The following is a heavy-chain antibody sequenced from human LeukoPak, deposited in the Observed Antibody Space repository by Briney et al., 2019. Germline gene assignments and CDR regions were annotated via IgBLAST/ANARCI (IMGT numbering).Heavy chain of an antibody. CDR3: ARVAITTTYYYYYMDV. CDR1: GFTFSSYE. D-gene: IGHD3-3*01. J-gene: IGHJ6*03. CDR2: ISSSGSTI. V-gene: IGHV3-48*03. Sequence: PGGSLRLSCAASGFTFSSYEMNWVRQAPGKGLEWVSYISSSGSTIYYADSVKGRFTISRDNAKNSLYPQMNSLRAEDTAVYYCARVAITTTYYYYYMDVWGKGTTVTVSS.